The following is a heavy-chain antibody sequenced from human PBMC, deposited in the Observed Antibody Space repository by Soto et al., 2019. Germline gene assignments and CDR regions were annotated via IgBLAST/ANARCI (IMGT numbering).Heavy chain of an antibody. CDR1: GGTFSSYA. V-gene: IGHV1-69*13. CDR3: ASRRGYSYGSWAFDI. D-gene: IGHD5-18*01. CDR2: IIPIFGTA. Sequence: ASVKVSCKASGGTFSSYAISWVRQAPGQGLEWMGGIIPIFGTANYAQKFQGRVTITADESTSTAYMELSSLRSEDTAVYYCASRRGYSYGSWAFDIWGQGTMVTVSS. J-gene: IGHJ3*02.